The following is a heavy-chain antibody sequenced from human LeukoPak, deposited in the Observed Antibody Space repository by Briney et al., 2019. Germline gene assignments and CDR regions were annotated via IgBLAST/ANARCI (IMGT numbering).Heavy chain of an antibody. Sequence: GGSLRLSCAASGFTFSSYAMSWVHQAPGKGLEWVSAISGSGGSTYYADSVRGRFTISRDNSKNTLNLQMNSLRAEDTAVYYCAKDQDYDSSGYYPYYFDYWGQGTLVTVSS. J-gene: IGHJ4*02. V-gene: IGHV3-23*01. D-gene: IGHD3-22*01. CDR2: ISGSGGST. CDR1: GFTFSSYA. CDR3: AKDQDYDSSGYYPYYFDY.